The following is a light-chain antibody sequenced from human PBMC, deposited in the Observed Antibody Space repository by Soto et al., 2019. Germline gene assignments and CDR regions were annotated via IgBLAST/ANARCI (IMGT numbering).Light chain of an antibody. CDR3: NSYAGNSNYV. CDR1: TNDVGGFNY. Sequence: QSVLTQPPSASGSAGQSVTISCTGPTNDVGGFNYVSWYQQHPGRVPKLIIYEVDKRPSGVPDRFSGSKSGNTASLTVSGLQADDEADYYCNSYAGNSNYVFGTGTKVTVL. CDR2: EVD. J-gene: IGLJ1*01. V-gene: IGLV2-8*01.